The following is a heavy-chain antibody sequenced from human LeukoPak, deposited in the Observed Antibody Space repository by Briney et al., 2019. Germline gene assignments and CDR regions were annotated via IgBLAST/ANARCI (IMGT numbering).Heavy chain of an antibody. J-gene: IGHJ4*02. D-gene: IGHD6-13*01. CDR1: GYTFTSYY. CDR3: ARDYPRSSDWYGRDHY. V-gene: IGHV1-46*01. CDR2: INPSGGST. Sequence: ASVTVSCKASGYTFTSYYMHWVRQAPGQGLEWMGIINPSGGSTSYAQKFQGRVTMTRDTSTSTVYMELSSLGSEDTAVYYCARDYPRSSDWYGRDHYWGQGTLVTVSS.